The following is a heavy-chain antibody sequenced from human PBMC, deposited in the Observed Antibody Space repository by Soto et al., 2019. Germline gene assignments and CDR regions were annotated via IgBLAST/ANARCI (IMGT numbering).Heavy chain of an antibody. CDR3: ARDTYYYDSSGYYPHGYYGMDV. CDR2: IYYSGST. V-gene: IGHV4-30-4*01. J-gene: IGHJ6*02. Sequence: QVQLQESGPGLVKPSQTLSLTCTVSGGSISSGDYYWSWIRQPPGKGLEWIGYIYYSGSTYYNPSLKSRVTISVDTSKNQFSLKLSSVTAADTAVYYCARDTYYYDSSGYYPHGYYGMDVWGQGTTVTVSS. D-gene: IGHD3-22*01. CDR1: GGSISSGDYY.